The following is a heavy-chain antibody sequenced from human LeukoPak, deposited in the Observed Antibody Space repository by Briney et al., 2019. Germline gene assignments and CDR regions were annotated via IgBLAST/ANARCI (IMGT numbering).Heavy chain of an antibody. CDR3: AKDSSGWYPAAPDFDY. J-gene: IGHJ4*02. D-gene: IGHD6-19*01. CDR1: GFTFSTYS. CDR2: ISGSGGST. V-gene: IGHV3-23*01. Sequence: GGSLRLSCAASGFTFSTYSMNWVRQAPGKGLEWVSAISGSGGSTYYADSVKGRFTISRDNSKNTLYLQMNSLRAEDTAVYYCAKDSSGWYPAAPDFDYWGQGTLVTVSS.